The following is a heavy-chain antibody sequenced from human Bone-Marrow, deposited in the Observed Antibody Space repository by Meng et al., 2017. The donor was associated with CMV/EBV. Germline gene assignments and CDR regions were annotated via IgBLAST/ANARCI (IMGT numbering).Heavy chain of an antibody. Sequence: GESLKISCAASGFTFSSYGMHWVRQAPGKGLEWVAFIRYDGSNKYYADSVKGRFTISRDNSKNTLYLQMNSLRAEDTAVYYCAKDAHITMIVVGDYWGQGKLVNVAS. CDR3: AKDAHITMIVVGDY. D-gene: IGHD3-22*01. CDR2: IRYDGSNK. V-gene: IGHV3-30*02. J-gene: IGHJ4*02. CDR1: GFTFSSYG.